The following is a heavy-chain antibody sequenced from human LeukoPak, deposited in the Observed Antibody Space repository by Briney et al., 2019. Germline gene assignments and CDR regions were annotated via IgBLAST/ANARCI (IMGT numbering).Heavy chain of an antibody. D-gene: IGHD2-15*01. Sequence: ASVKVSCKASGYTFTGYYMHWVRQAPGQGLEWMGWINPNSGGTNYAQKFQGRVTMTRDTSISTAYMELSRLRSDDTAVYYCGRLSCSGGSCYSHYYYYMDVWGKGTTVTVSS. CDR3: GRLSCSGGSCYSHYYYYMDV. J-gene: IGHJ6*03. CDR2: INPNSGGT. V-gene: IGHV1-2*02. CDR1: GYTFTGYY.